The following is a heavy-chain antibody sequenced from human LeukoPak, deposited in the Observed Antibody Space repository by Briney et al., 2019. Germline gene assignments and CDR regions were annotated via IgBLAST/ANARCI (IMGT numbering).Heavy chain of an antibody. CDR3: AREDYYGSGSYRS. D-gene: IGHD3-10*01. V-gene: IGHV4-34*01. J-gene: IGHJ4*02. Sequence: SETLSLTCAVYGGSFSGYYWSWIRQPPGKGLEWIGEINHSGSTNYNPSLKSRVTISVDTSKNQFSLKLSSVTAADTAVYYCAREDYYGSGSYRSWGQGTLVTVSS. CDR2: INHSGST. CDR1: GGSFSGYY.